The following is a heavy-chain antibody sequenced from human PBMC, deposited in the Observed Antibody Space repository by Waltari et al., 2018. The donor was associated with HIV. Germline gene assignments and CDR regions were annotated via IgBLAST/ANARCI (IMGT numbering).Heavy chain of an antibody. J-gene: IGHJ3*02. CDR2: MCNSCGNT. Sequence: EVNLLWSGGVLVQRGGSMCLCCDAPGFIFSNYGRSWGRQPTREGLEWVAGMCNSCGNTYYADSVKGRFTVSRDNSKNTLYLQMNSLRAEDTAVYYCAKSWIRLGGDIWGQGTMVTVSS. CDR1: GFIFSNYG. D-gene: IGHD1-1*01. V-gene: IGHV3-23*01. CDR3: AKSWIRLGGDI.